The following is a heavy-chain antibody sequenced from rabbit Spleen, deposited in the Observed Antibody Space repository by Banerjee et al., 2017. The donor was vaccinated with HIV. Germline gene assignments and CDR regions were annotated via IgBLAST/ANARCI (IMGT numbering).Heavy chain of an antibody. CDR3: ARVSETSGWGEDL. D-gene: IGHD4-1*01. Sequence: QEQLVESGGGLVQPEGSLTLTCTASGFAFNSVYDMCWVRQAPGKGLEWIGYMYSTIYYTYYATWAKGRFTISKTSSTTVTLQMTSLTVADTATYFCARVSETSGWGEDLWGPGTLVTV. V-gene: IGHV1S45*01. CDR1: GFAFNSVYD. J-gene: IGHJ4*01. CDR2: MYSTIYYT.